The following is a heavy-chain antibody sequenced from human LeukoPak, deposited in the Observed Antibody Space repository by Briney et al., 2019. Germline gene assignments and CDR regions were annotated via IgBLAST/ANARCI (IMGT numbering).Heavy chain of an antibody. Sequence: ASVKVSCKASGYTFTSYYMHWVRQAPGQGLEWMGIINPSGGSTSYAQKFQGRVTMTRDMSTSTVYMELSSLGSEDTAVYYCARDLNILTGYYYWGQGTLVTVSS. CDR1: GYTFTSYY. CDR3: ARDLNILTGYYY. CDR2: INPSGGST. J-gene: IGHJ4*02. D-gene: IGHD3-9*01. V-gene: IGHV1-46*01.